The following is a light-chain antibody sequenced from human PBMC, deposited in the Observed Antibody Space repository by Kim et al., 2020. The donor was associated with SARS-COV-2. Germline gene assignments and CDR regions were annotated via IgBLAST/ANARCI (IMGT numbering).Light chain of an antibody. J-gene: IGLJ2*01. CDR3: NSRDSSGNHVV. Sequence: SSELTQDPAVSVALGQTVRITCQGDSLRSYYASWYQLKPGQAPVLVIYGKNNRPSGIPDRFSGSSSGNTASLTITGAQAEDEADYYCNSRDSSGNHVV. V-gene: IGLV3-19*01. CDR2: GKN. CDR1: SLRSYY.